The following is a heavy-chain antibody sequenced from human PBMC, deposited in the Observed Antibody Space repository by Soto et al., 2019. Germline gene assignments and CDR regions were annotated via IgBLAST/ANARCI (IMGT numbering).Heavy chain of an antibody. Sequence: EXLKSSGKCSGYXFTSYLLVWVRQMPGKGLEWMGIIYPGDSDTRYSPSLQGQVTISADKSISTAYLQWSSLKASDTDMYYCARRLAVAATGFDYWGQGTLCTVS. CDR1: GYXFTSYL. D-gene: IGHD2-15*01. CDR3: ARRLAVAATGFDY. CDR2: IYPGDSDT. V-gene: IGHV5-51*01. J-gene: IGHJ4*02.